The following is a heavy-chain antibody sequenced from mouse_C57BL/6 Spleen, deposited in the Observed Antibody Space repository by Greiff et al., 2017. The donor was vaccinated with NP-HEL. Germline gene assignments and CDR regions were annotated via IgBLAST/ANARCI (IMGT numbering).Heavy chain of an antibody. CDR1: GFTFSDYY. Sequence: EVMLVESEGGLVQPGSSMKLSCTASGFTFSDYYMAWVRQVPEKGLEWVANINYDGSSTYYLDSLKSRFIISRDNAKNILYLQMSSLKSEDTATYYCARDRQACCYAMDYWGQGTSVTVSS. J-gene: IGHJ4*01. V-gene: IGHV5-16*01. CDR2: INYDGSST. CDR3: ARDRQACCYAMDY.